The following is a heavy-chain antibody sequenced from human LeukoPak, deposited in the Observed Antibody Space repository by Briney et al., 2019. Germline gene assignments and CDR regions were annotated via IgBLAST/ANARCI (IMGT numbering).Heavy chain of an antibody. CDR1: GGSISSYY. V-gene: IGHV4-59*01. Sequence: SETLSLTCTVSGGSISSYYWSWIRQPPGKGLEWIGYIAYSGSTIYNPSLKGRVTITLDTSKNLFSLKLTSVTAADSAVYYCARDYGGNSITFGIWGQGTMVTVSS. CDR2: IAYSGST. J-gene: IGHJ3*02. CDR3: ARDYGGNSITFGI. D-gene: IGHD4-23*01.